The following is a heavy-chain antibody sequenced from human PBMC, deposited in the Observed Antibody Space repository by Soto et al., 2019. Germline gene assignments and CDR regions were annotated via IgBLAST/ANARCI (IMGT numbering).Heavy chain of an antibody. V-gene: IGHV1-69*01. Sequence: QVPLVQSGAEVKKPGSSVQVCCKASGGTFSNSVISWVRQAPGQGLEWMGGTLPIFDSTNYAQKLQGRVTFIADESTSTCYMELSSLRSEATAVYYGARAPLLLGVTVHENYFDSWGQGTLVTVSS. CDR1: GGTFSNSV. CDR2: TLPIFDST. J-gene: IGHJ4*02. CDR3: ARAPLLLGVTVHENYFDS. D-gene: IGHD2-21*02.